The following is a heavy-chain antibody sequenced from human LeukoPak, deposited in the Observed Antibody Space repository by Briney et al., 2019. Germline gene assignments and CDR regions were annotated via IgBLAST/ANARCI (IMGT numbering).Heavy chain of an antibody. D-gene: IGHD1-26*01. J-gene: IGHJ5*02. CDR2: LYKNGDT. CDR1: EGSIGHKTYY. Sequence: SETLSLTCSGSEGSIGHKTYYWVWIRQSPGKGLEWLGCLYKNGDTYYNPSVESRLSISVDTSKNQFYLNMTSVTAADTAVYFCARRGHYSFGDWFDPWGQGILVTVSS. CDR3: ARRGHYSFGDWFDP. V-gene: IGHV4-39*01.